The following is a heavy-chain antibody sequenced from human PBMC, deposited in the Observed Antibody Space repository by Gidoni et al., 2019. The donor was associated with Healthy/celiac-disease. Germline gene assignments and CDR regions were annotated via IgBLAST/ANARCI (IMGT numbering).Heavy chain of an antibody. Sequence: QVQLVESGGGVVQPGRSLRLSCAASGFTFSRYGMRWFRQAPGRGLEWVAVIWYDGSNKYYADSVKGRFTISRDNSKNTLDLQMNSLRAEDTAVYYCARDPGHSPHYYYGMDVWGQGTTVTVSS. V-gene: IGHV3-33*01. CDR3: ARDPGHSPHYYYGMDV. CDR1: GFTFSRYG. CDR2: IWYDGSNK. D-gene: IGHD2-21*01. J-gene: IGHJ6*02.